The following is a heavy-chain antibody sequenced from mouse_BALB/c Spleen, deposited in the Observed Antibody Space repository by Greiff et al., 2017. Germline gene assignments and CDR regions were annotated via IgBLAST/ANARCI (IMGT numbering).Heavy chain of an antibody. CDR1: GDSITSGY. Sequence: EVQLQQSGPSLVKPSQTLSLTCSVTGDSITSGYWNWIRKFPGNKLEYMGYISYSGSTYYNPSLKSRISITRDTSKNQYYLQLNSVTTEDTATYYCARGGGGYDDWFAYWGQGTLVTVSA. CDR3: ARGGGGYDDWFAY. CDR2: ISYSGST. V-gene: IGHV3-8*02. J-gene: IGHJ3*01. D-gene: IGHD2-2*01.